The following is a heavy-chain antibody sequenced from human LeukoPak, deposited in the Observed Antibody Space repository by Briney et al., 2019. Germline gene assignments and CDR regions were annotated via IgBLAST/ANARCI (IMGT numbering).Heavy chain of an antibody. D-gene: IGHD1-26*01. CDR2: INPNSGDT. CDR3: AREVRWELPTHAFDI. V-gene: IGHV1-2*02. Sequence: ASVKVSCKASGYTFTGYYMHWVRQAPGQGLEWMGWINPNSGDTNYAQKFQGRVTMTRVMSISTAYMDLSRLRSDDTAVYYCAREVRWELPTHAFDIWGQGTIVTVSS. J-gene: IGHJ3*02. CDR1: GYTFTGYY.